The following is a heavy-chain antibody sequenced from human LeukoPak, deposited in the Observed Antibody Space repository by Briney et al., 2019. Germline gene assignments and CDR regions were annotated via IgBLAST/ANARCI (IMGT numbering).Heavy chain of an antibody. CDR1: GYTFTSYD. CDR2: MNPNSGNT. V-gene: IGHV1-8*01. CDR3: ARGYCSGGSCYSVYNWFDP. J-gene: IGHJ5*02. D-gene: IGHD2-15*01. Sequence: GASEKVSCKASGYTFTSYDINWVRQATGQGLEWMGWMNPNSGNTGYAQKFQGRVTMTRNTSISTAYMELSSLRSEDTAVYYCARGYCSGGSCYSVYNWFDPWGQGTLVTVSS.